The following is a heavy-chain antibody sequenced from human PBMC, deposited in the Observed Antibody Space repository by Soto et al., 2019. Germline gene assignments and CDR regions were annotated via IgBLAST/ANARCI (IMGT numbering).Heavy chain of an antibody. CDR3: AREENCSDGACYSEYFQR. V-gene: IGHV1-46*01. CDR2: VNPSGGST. Sequence: QVQLVQSGAEVKKPGASVKVSCKASGYIFTAYSMHWVRQAPGQGLEWMGVVNPSGGSTNYAQKFRGRITMTRDTSTSTVYMDLSSLTSEDTAVYYCAREENCSDGACYSEYFQRWGQGTLVTVSS. CDR1: GYIFTAYS. D-gene: IGHD2-15*01. J-gene: IGHJ1*01.